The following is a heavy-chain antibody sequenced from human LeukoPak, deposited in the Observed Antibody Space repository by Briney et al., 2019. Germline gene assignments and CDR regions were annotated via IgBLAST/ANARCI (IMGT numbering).Heavy chain of an antibody. D-gene: IGHD3-10*01. J-gene: IGHJ3*02. V-gene: IGHV1-3*04. Sequence: ASVKCSCKASGDAFTSYAMHWVRRAPGQRLVGMGWINTGNGNTKYSQKFQGRVTITRDTSASTAYMELSSLRSEDTAVYYCARDPRNYYGSGSYSGAFDIWGQGTMVTVSS. CDR2: INTGNGNT. CDR3: ARDPRNYYGSGSYSGAFDI. CDR1: GDAFTSYA.